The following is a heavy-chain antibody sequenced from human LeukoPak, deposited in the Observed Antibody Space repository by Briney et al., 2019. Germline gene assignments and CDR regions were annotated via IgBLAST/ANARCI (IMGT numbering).Heavy chain of an antibody. CDR2: ISAYNGNT. Sequence: GASVKVSCKASGYTFTSYAMNWVRQAPGQGLEWMGWISAYNGNTNYAQKLQGRVTMTTDTSTSTAYMELRSLRSDDTAVYYCARGRVGATDDAFDIWGQGTMVTVSS. D-gene: IGHD1-26*01. J-gene: IGHJ3*02. CDR3: ARGRVGATDDAFDI. CDR1: GYTFTSYA. V-gene: IGHV1-18*01.